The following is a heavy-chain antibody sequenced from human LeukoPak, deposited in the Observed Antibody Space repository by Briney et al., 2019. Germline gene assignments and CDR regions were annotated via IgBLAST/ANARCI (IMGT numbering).Heavy chain of an antibody. CDR1: GFTFSNYW. CDR2: IKQDGSEK. Sequence: GGSLRLSCTASGFTFSNYWMGWVRQAPGKGLEWVANIKQDGSEKRYVDPVKGRFTISRDNAKNSLYLQMNSLRAEDTAVYYCAAGGDGYNHWGQGTLVTVSS. CDR3: AAGGDGYNH. J-gene: IGHJ4*02. V-gene: IGHV3-7*01. D-gene: IGHD5-24*01.